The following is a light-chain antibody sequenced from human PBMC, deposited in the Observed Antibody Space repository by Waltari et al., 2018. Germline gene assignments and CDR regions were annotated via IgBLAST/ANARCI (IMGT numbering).Light chain of an antibody. Sequence: SYVLTLPPSVSVAPGKTATITCGGNNIGSKSVHWYQQKPGQAPVLVMYYDSDRPSGTPERFSGSNSGNTATLTISRVEAGDEADYYCHVWDSYSDHAVFGGGTQLTVL. J-gene: IGLJ7*01. V-gene: IGLV3-21*04. CDR1: NIGSKS. CDR2: YDS. CDR3: HVWDSYSDHAV.